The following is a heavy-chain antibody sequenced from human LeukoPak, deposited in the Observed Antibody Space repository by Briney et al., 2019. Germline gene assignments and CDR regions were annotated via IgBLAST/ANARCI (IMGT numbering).Heavy chain of an antibody. CDR1: GGTFSSYA. CDR3: ASSPIDDFWSGYSLPYDAFDI. D-gene: IGHD3-3*01. J-gene: IGHJ3*02. CDR2: IIPIFGTA. Sequence: GASVKVSCKASGGTFSSYAISWVRQAPGQGLEWMGGIIPIFGTANYAQKFQGRVTITADESTSTADMELSSLRSEDTAAYYCASSPIDDFWSGYSLPYDAFDIWGQGTMVTVSS. V-gene: IGHV1-69*13.